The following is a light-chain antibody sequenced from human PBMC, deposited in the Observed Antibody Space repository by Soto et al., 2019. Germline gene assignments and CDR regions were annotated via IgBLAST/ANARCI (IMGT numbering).Light chain of an antibody. Sequence: QSVLTQPASVSGSPGQSITISSTGTSSDVGGYNYVSWYQQHPGKAPKLMIYDVSNRPSGVSNRFSGSKSDNTASLAISGLEAEDEADYYCSSYTSTSAVVFGGGTKLTVL. J-gene: IGLJ2*01. CDR2: DVS. V-gene: IGLV2-14*01. CDR3: SSYTSTSAVV. CDR1: SSDVGGYNY.